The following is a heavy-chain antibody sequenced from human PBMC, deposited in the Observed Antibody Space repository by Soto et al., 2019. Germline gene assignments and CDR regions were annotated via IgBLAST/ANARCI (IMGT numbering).Heavy chain of an antibody. CDR2: VSYDGSSN. Sequence: QVQLVESGGGVVRPGRSLRLSCAASGFTLSSYGMHWVRQAPGKGLEWVAVVSYDGSSNYYANSVKGRFTISRDDSKNTLYLQMNSLRSEDTAIYYCTKGGGASSYSWSDYWGQGTLVTVSS. CDR1: GFTLSSYG. V-gene: IGHV3-30*18. CDR3: TKGGGASSYSWSDY. D-gene: IGHD2-2*01. J-gene: IGHJ4*02.